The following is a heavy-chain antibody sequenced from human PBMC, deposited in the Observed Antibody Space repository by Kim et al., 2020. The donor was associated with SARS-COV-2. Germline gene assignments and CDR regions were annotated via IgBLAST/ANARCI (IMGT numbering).Heavy chain of an antibody. CDR2: INHSGST. Sequence: SETLSLTCAVYGGSFSGYYWSWIRQPPGKGLEWIGEINHSGSTNYNPSLKSRVTISVDTSKNQFSLKLSSVTAADTAVYYCARGYPGGFYWGQGTLVTVSS. CDR1: GGSFSGYY. D-gene: IGHD3-16*01. J-gene: IGHJ4*02. CDR3: ARGYPGGFY. V-gene: IGHV4-34*01.